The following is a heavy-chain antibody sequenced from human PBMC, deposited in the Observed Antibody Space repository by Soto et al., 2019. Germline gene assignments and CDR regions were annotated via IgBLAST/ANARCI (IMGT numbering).Heavy chain of an antibody. Sequence: PGGSLRLSCAASGFSVSNYYMSWVRQAPGKGLEWVSLIYAAGSAYYADSVKGRFTISRDNSKNTLYLQMNSLRAEDTAVYYCARDPSGSVDYWGQGTLVTVSS. J-gene: IGHJ4*02. CDR1: GFSVSNYY. D-gene: IGHD6-19*01. CDR3: ARDPSGSVDY. V-gene: IGHV3-53*05. CDR2: IYAAGSA.